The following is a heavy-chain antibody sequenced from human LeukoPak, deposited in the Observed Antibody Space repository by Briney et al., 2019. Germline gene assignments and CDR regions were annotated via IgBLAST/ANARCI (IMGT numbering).Heavy chain of an antibody. CDR3: ARSRERICTNPPCYVDLQPM. Sequence: PSETLSLTCTVSGGSISSGSYYWTWIRQPAGKGLEWIGRIYITESANYNSSLESRVTILVDTSKNQFSLKLSSVTAADTAIYYCARSRERICTNPPCYVDLQPMWGEGALVTVSP. D-gene: IGHD2-8*01. CDR2: IYITESA. V-gene: IGHV4-61*02. CDR1: GGSISSGSYY. J-gene: IGHJ4*02.